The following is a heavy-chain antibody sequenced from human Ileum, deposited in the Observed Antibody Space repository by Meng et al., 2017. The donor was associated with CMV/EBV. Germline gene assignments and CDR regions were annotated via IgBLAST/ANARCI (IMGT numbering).Heavy chain of an antibody. Sequence: GGYFSSYYWSWIRKPPGKGLEWIGEINHSGSTNYNPSLKSRVTISVDTSKNQFSLKLSSVTAADTAVYYCARGSILLRFLEWSGFDPWGQGTLVTVSS. J-gene: IGHJ5*02. CDR2: INHSGST. CDR3: ARGSILLRFLEWSGFDP. CDR1: GGYFSSYY. D-gene: IGHD3-3*01. V-gene: IGHV4-34*01.